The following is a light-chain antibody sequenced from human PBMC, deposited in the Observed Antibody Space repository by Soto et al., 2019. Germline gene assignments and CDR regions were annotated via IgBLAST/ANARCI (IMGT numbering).Light chain of an antibody. CDR2: DVN. CDR3: YSYAHNSISYV. Sequence: QSVLTQPRSVSGSPGQSVTISCTGTSSDVGGYNYVSWYQQHPGKAPKLMIYDVNKRPSGVPDRFSGSKSGNTASLTISGLQAEDEADYYCYSYAHNSISYVFGPGTKVTVL. V-gene: IGLV2-11*01. CDR1: SSDVGGYNY. J-gene: IGLJ1*01.